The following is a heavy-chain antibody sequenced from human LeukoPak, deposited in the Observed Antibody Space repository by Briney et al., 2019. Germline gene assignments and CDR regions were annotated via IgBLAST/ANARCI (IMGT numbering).Heavy chain of an antibody. Sequence: ESSETLSLTCTVSGGSISTSNYYWGWIRQPPGKGLEWIGNIFYSGSTYYSPSLRSRVTISLDTSRNQFSLKLNSVTAADTAVYYCARAPRLELRFDYWGQGTLVTVSS. CDR2: IFYSGST. V-gene: IGHV4-39*07. CDR3: ARAPRLELRFDY. J-gene: IGHJ4*02. D-gene: IGHD1-7*01. CDR1: GGSISTSNYY.